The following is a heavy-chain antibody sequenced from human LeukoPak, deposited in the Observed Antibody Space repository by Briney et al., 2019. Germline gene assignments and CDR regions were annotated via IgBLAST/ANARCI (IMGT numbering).Heavy chain of an antibody. CDR3: AKDFREQWLVNAFHI. V-gene: IGHV1-2*02. D-gene: IGHD6-19*01. Sequence: ASVKVSCKASGYTFTAYYIHWVRQAPGQGLEWMGWINPNTGGTNYAQKFQGRVTITRDKSITTAYMELRSLRSEDTAVYYCAKDFREQWLVNAFHIWGQGTMVTVSS. J-gene: IGHJ3*02. CDR2: INPNTGGT. CDR1: GYTFTAYY.